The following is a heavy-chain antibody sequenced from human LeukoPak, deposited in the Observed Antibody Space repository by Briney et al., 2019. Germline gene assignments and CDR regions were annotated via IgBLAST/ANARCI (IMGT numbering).Heavy chain of an antibody. J-gene: IGHJ5*02. V-gene: IGHV4-59*08. CDR3: ARHTRIAAASCFDP. CDR2: IYYSGST. CDR1: GGAISSSY. D-gene: IGHD6-13*01. Sequence: MTSETLSLTCTVSGGAISSSYWSWIRQPPGKGLEWIGYIYYSGSTNYNPSLKSRVTISVDTSKNQFSLKLSSVTAADTAVYYCARHTRIAAASCFDPWGQGTLVTVSS.